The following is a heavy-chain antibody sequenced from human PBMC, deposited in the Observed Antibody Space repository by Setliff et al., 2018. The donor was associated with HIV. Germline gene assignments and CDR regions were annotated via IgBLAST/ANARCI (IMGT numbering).Heavy chain of an antibody. Sequence: PGGSLRLSCAASGFTFSSYAMHWVRQAPGKGLEWVAVISYDGSNKYYADSVKGRFTISRGNSKNTLYLQMNSLRAEDTAVYYCATPLYSSGWLFDYWGQGTLVTVSS. J-gene: IGHJ4*02. V-gene: IGHV3-30*04. CDR2: ISYDGSNK. CDR1: GFTFSSYA. D-gene: IGHD6-19*01. CDR3: ATPLYSSGWLFDY.